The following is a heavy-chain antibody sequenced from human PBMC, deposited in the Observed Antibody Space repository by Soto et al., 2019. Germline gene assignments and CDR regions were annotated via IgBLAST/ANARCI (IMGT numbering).Heavy chain of an antibody. CDR2: IIPIFGTA. V-gene: IGHV1-69*05. J-gene: IGHJ6*02. CDR3: ARALTTVVTPVDYYYYGIDV. D-gene: IGHD4-17*01. Sequence: QVQLVQSGAEVKKPGSSVKVSCKASGGTFSSYAISWVRQAPGQGLEWMGGIIPIFGTANYAQKFQGRVTITTDESTSTGYMELSRLRSEDTAVDYGARALTTVVTPVDYYYYGIDVWGQGTTVTVSS. CDR1: GGTFSSYA.